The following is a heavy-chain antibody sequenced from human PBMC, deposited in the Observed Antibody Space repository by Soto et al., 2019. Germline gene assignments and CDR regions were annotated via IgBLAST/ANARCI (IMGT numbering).Heavy chain of an antibody. CDR1: GGSISSGGYY. V-gene: IGHV4-31*03. J-gene: IGHJ6*02. CDR3: ARGPIVVVPAAYCGYAPSSGMDV. CDR2: IYYSGST. D-gene: IGHD2-2*01. Sequence: SETLSLTCTVSGGSISSGGYYWSWIRQHPGKGLEWIGYIYYSGSTYYNPSLKSRVTISVDTSKNQFSLKLSSVTAADTAVYYCARGPIVVVPAAYCGYAPSSGMDVWGQGTTVTVSS.